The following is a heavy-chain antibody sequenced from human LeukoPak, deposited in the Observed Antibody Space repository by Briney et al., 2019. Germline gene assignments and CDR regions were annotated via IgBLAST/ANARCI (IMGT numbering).Heavy chain of an antibody. CDR1: GGTFSSYA. D-gene: IGHD3-10*01. CDR3: ASKSDGSDPLGAYYFDY. J-gene: IGHJ4*02. CDR2: IIPIFGTA. V-gene: IGHV1-69*13. Sequence: SVKVSCKASGGTFSSYAIGWVRQAPGQGLEWMGGIIPIFGTANYAQKFQGRVTITADESTSTAYMELSSLRSEDTAVYYCASKSDGSDPLGAYYFDYWGQGTLVTVSS.